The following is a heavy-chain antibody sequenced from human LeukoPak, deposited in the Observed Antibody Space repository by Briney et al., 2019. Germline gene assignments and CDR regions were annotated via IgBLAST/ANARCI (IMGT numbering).Heavy chain of an antibody. CDR3: AREKLLAAAGFDY. Sequence: GGSLRLSCAASGFTFSTYAMPWVRQAPGKGLEYVSGISRNGGSPYYVNSVKGRFTISRDNSKNTLYLQMGSLRAEDMAVYYCAREKLLAAAGFDYWGQGTLVTVSS. CDR2: ISRNGGSP. V-gene: IGHV3-64*01. J-gene: IGHJ4*02. CDR1: GFTFSTYA. D-gene: IGHD6-13*01.